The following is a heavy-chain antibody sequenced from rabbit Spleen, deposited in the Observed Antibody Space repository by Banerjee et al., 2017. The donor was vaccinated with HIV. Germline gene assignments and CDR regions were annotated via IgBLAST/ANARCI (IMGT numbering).Heavy chain of an antibody. CDR1: GIDFSSYYY. D-gene: IGHD1-1*01. J-gene: IGHJ4*01. CDR2: IDPLFGTT. V-gene: IGHV1S43*01. Sequence: QEQLVESGGGLVQPEGSLTLTCTASGIDFSSYYYMCWVRQAPGKGLEWIGYIDPLFGTTYYANWVNGRFTISSHNAQNTLYLQLNSLTAADTATYFCVRGASSSGYYSLWGQGTLVTVS. CDR3: VRGASSSGYYSL.